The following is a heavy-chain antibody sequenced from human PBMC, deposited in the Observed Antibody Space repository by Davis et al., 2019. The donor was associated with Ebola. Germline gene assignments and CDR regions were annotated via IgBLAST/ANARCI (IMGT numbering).Heavy chain of an antibody. D-gene: IGHD3-3*01. V-gene: IGHV3-49*03. CDR2: IRSKAYGGTT. Sequence: GESLKISCTASGFTFGDYAMNWFRQAPGKGLEWVGFIRSKAYGGTTEYAASVKGRFTISRDDSKSIAYLQMNSLKTEDTAVYYCTRGPGITIFGVVKFPYYYYMDVWGKGTTVTVSS. J-gene: IGHJ6*03. CDR1: GFTFGDYA. CDR3: TRGPGITIFGVVKFPYYYYMDV.